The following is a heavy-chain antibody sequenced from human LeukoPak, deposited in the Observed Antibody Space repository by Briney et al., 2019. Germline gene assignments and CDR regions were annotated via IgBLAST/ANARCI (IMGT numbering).Heavy chain of an antibody. CDR3: ARTDIVVVPAAILDY. CDR1: GFTFSRSW. V-gene: IGHV3-48*01. J-gene: IGHJ4*02. Sequence: PGGSLRLSCAASGFTFSRSWMSWVRQVPGKGLEWVSYISSSSSTIYYADSVKGRFTISRDNAKNSLYLQMNSLRAEDTAVYYCARTDIVVVPAAILDYWGQGTLVTVSS. D-gene: IGHD2-2*02. CDR2: ISSSSSTI.